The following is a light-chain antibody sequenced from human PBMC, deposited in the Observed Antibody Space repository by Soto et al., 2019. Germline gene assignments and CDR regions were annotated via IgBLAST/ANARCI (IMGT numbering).Light chain of an antibody. J-gene: IGLJ1*01. CDR3: SSYAGINNLGV. CDR1: SSDVGGYKY. Sequence: QSALTQPPSASGSPGQSVTISCTGTSSDVGGYKYVSWYQQHPDKAPKLMIFEVNNRPSGVPDRFSGSKSGNTASLTVSGLQAEDEADYYCSSYAGINNLGVFGTGTKVTVL. V-gene: IGLV2-8*01. CDR2: EVN.